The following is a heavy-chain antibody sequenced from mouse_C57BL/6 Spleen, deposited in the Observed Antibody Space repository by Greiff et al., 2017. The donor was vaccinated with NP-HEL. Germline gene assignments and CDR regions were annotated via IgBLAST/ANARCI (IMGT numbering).Heavy chain of an antibody. CDR2: INPSNGGT. CDR1: GYTFTSSW. D-gene: IGHD2-3*01. V-gene: IGHV1-53*01. CDR3: ARGRWLLSFFAY. J-gene: IGHJ3*01. Sequence: QVQLQPPGTELVKPGASVKLSCKASGYTFTSSWMPWVKQRPGQGLEWIGNINPSNGGTNYTEKFKSKATLTVDKSSSIAYMQLSSLTSEDSAVYYCARGRWLLSFFAYWGQGTLVTVSA.